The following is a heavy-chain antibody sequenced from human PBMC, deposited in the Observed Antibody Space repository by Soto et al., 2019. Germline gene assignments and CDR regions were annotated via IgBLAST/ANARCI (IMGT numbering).Heavy chain of an antibody. D-gene: IGHD3-3*01. CDR3: AKDGDYFWSGYLDY. J-gene: IGHJ4*02. CDR1: GFTFDDYA. Sequence: GGSLRLSCAASGFTFDDYAMHWVRQAPGKGLEWVSGISWNSGSIGYADSVKGRFTISRDNAKNSLYLQMNSLRAEDTALYYCAKDGDYFWSGYLDYWGQGTLVTVSS. CDR2: ISWNSGSI. V-gene: IGHV3-9*01.